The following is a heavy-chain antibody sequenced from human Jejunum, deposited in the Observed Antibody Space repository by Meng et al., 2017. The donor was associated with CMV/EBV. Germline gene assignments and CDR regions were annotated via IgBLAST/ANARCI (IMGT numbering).Heavy chain of an antibody. J-gene: IGHJ4*02. D-gene: IGHD5/OR15-5a*01. CDR3: ARARVSAAPNYDY. Sequence: TVSGGSISSYYWSWIRQPPGKGLEWVGYIYYSGITNYNPSLKSRVTISVDTSKNQFSLKLTSVTAADTAVYYCARARVSAAPNYDYWGQGTLVTVSS. CDR1: GGSISSYY. V-gene: IGHV4-59*01. CDR2: IYYSGIT.